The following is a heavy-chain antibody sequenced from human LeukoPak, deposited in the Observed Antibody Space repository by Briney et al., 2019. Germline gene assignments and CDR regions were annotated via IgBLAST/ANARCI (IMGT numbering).Heavy chain of an antibody. CDR1: GYTFTSYG. D-gene: IGHD3-10*01. V-gene: IGHV1-18*01. CDR3: ARAPGFAGGDDYYYYYMDV. J-gene: IGHJ6*03. Sequence: ASVKVSCKASGYTFTSYGISWVRQAPGQGLEWMGWISDYNGNTNYAQKLQGRVTMTTDTSTSTAYMELRSLRSDDTAVYYCARAPGFAGGDDYYYYYMDVWGKGTTVTVSS. CDR2: ISDYNGNT.